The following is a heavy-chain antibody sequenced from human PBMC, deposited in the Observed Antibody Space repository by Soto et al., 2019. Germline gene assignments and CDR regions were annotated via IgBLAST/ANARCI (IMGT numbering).Heavy chain of an antibody. CDR3: ASMGATYYYDSSYGYFQH. V-gene: IGHV1-18*01. CDR2: ISAYNGNT. J-gene: IGHJ1*01. CDR1: GYTFTSYG. D-gene: IGHD3-22*01. Sequence: QVQLVQSGAEVKKPGASVKGSCKASGYTFTSYGISWVRQAPGQGLEWMGWISAYNGNTNYAQKLQGRVTMTTDTSTSTAYMELRSLRSDDTAVYYCASMGATYYYDSSYGYFQHWGQGTLVTVSS.